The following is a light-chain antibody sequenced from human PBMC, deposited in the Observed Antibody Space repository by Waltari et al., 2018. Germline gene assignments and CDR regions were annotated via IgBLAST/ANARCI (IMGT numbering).Light chain of an antibody. CDR3: LLYSGGAHL. V-gene: IGLV7-43*01. CDR1: TGAVPSRSY. J-gene: IGLJ2*01. CDR2: ATS. Sequence: QTVVTQEPSLTVSPGGTFTLTCASSTGAVPSRSYPNWFQQKPGQAPRALIYATSNKYSWTPARFSGSLLGDKAALTLSGVQPEDGADYYCLLYSGGAHLFGGGTKLTVL.